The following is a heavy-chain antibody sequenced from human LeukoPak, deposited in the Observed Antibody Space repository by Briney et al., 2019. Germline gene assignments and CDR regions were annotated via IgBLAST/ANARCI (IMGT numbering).Heavy chain of an antibody. CDR2: INPSGGST. V-gene: IGHV1-46*01. CDR1: GYTFTSYY. D-gene: IGHD3-9*01. J-gene: IGHJ4*02. CDR3: ARDEIPGIDYDILTGTFDY. Sequence: ASVTVSCKASGYTFTSYYMHWVRQAPGQGLEWMGIINPSGGSTSYAQKFQGRVTMTRDTSTSTVYMELSSLRSEDTAVYYCARDEIPGIDYDILTGTFDYWGQGTLVTVSS.